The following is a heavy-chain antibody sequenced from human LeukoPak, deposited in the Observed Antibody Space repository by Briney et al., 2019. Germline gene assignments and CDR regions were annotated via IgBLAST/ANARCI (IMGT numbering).Heavy chain of an antibody. CDR1: GGTFSSYA. CDR3: ARDPHDSSGYEDY. J-gene: IGHJ4*02. V-gene: IGHV1-69*13. D-gene: IGHD3-22*01. CDR2: IIPIFGTA. Sequence: SVKVSCKASGGTFSSYAISWVRQAPGQGLEWMGGIIPIFGTANYAQKFQGRVTITADESTSTAYMELSSLRSEDTAVYYCARDPHDSSGYEDYWGQGTLVAVSS.